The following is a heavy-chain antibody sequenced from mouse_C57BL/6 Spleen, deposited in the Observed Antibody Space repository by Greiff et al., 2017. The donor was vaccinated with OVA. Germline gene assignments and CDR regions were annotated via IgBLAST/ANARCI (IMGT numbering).Heavy chain of an antibody. J-gene: IGHJ3*01. CDR3: AREEDGYDGFAY. CDR2: IHPNSGST. Sequence: QVQLQQPGAELVKPGASVKLSCKASGYTFTSYWMHWVKQRPGQGLEWIGMIHPNSGSTNYNEKFKSKATLTVDKSSSTAYMQLSSLTSEDSAVYYCAREEDGYDGFAYWGQGTLVTVSA. CDR1: GYTFTSYW. V-gene: IGHV1-64*01. D-gene: IGHD2-2*01.